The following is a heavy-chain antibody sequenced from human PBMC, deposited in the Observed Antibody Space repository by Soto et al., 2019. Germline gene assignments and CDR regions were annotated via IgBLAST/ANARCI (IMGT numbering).Heavy chain of an antibody. D-gene: IGHD4-17*01. J-gene: IGHJ3*02. Sequence: EGQLLESGGGLVQPGGSLRLSCAASGFTFSTYAMNWVRQAPGKGLEWVSAISASGTYTHYADSVKGRFTISRDNSVSALYLQMNSLGIEDSAVYYCAHPRGYGVFDAYDIWGQGTMVTVSS. CDR3: AHPRGYGVFDAYDI. CDR2: ISASGTYT. V-gene: IGHV3-23*01. CDR1: GFTFSTYA.